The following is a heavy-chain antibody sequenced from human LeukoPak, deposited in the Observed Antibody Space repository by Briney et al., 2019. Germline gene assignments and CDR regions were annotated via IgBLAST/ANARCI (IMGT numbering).Heavy chain of an antibody. Sequence: PGGSLRLSCAASGFTFSSHAMSWVRQAPGKGLEWVSAISTSGGSTYYADSVKGRFTISRDDAKNSLYLQMNSLRAEDTAVYYCARDRPFGEFEDYYYGMDVWGQGTTVTVSS. CDR1: GFTFSSHA. CDR3: ARDRPFGEFEDYYYGMDV. V-gene: IGHV3-23*01. D-gene: IGHD3-10*01. CDR2: ISTSGGST. J-gene: IGHJ6*02.